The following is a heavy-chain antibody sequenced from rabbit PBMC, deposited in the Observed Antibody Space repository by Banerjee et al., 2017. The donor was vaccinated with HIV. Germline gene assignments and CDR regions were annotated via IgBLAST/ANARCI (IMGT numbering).Heavy chain of an antibody. CDR3: VSYDDYGDRNL. Sequence: QSLEESGGDLVKPGASLTLTCKASGIDFSNYYYMCWVRQAPGKGLEWIACIYTGSSGSTYYASWAKGRFTITKTSSTTVTLQMTSLTAADTATYFCVSYDDYGDRNLWGQGTLVTVS. V-gene: IGHV1S40*01. J-gene: IGHJ4*01. CDR1: GIDFSNYYY. CDR2: IYTGSSGST. D-gene: IGHD2-1*01.